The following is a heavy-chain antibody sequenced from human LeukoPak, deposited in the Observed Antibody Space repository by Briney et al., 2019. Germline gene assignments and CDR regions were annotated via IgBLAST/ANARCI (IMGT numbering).Heavy chain of an antibody. J-gene: IGHJ4*02. V-gene: IGHV3-30*18. Sequence: GRSLRLSCAASGFTFSSYGMHWVRQAPGKGLEWVAVISYDGSNKYYADSVKGRFTISRDNSKNTLYLQMNSLRAEDTAVYYCAKDQGYVDYWGQGTLVTVSS. CDR3: AKDQGYVDY. D-gene: IGHD3-16*01. CDR2: ISYDGSNK. CDR1: GFTFSSYG.